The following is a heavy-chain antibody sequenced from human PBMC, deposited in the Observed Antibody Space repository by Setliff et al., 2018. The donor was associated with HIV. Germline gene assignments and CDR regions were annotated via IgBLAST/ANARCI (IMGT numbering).Heavy chain of an antibody. CDR3: VRERPPMEGWGDYFDS. Sequence: PSETLSLTCAVSGYSISSGYYWGWIRQPPGKGREWVGSLYFSGRAYYTPSLKSRVTISVDTSKNKFALKRSSVTAADTAVYYCVRERPPMEGWGDYFDSWGQGTLVTVSS. J-gene: IGHJ4*02. V-gene: IGHV4-38-2*02. CDR1: GYSISSGYY. CDR2: LYFSGRA. D-gene: IGHD3-3*01.